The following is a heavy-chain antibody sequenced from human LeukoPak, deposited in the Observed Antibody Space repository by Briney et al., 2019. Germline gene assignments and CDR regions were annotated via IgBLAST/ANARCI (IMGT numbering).Heavy chain of an antibody. CDR2: IYTSGST. J-gene: IGHJ4*02. Sequence: PSETLSLTCTVSGASISSYYWSWIRQPAGKGLEWIGRIYTSGSTNYNPSLKSRVTLSVDTSKNQFSLKLRSVTAADTAVYHCARDYGGWRFDYWGQGTLVTVSS. V-gene: IGHV4-4*07. CDR1: GASISSYY. CDR3: ARDYGGWRFDY. D-gene: IGHD2-8*01.